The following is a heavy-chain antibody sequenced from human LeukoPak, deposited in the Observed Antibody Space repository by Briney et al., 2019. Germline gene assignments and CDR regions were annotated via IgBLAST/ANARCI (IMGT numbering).Heavy chain of an antibody. V-gene: IGHV3-30*02. CDR3: AKDHTYYYDGSGPTIDY. CDR2: IRYDGSNK. Sequence: PGGSLRLSCAASGFTFSSYGMHWVRQAPGKGLEWVAFIRYDGSNKYYADSVKGRFTISRDNSKNTLYLQMNSLRAEDTAVYYCAKDHTYYYDGSGPTIDYWGQGTLVTVSS. J-gene: IGHJ4*02. D-gene: IGHD3-22*01. CDR1: GFTFSSYG.